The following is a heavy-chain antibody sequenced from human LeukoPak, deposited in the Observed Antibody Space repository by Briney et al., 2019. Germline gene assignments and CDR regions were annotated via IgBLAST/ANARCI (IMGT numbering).Heavy chain of an antibody. V-gene: IGHV3-48*02. Sequence: GGSLRLSCAASGFNLNTYAMNWVRQAPGKGLEWISYISSSSSTIYYADSVKVRFSISRDNAKNSVYLEMNSPGDEDTAVYYCTRVGGYQLPKFDYWGRGTLVTVSS. CDR2: ISSSSSTI. CDR1: GFNLNTYA. D-gene: IGHD2-2*01. CDR3: TRVGGYQLPKFDY. J-gene: IGHJ4*02.